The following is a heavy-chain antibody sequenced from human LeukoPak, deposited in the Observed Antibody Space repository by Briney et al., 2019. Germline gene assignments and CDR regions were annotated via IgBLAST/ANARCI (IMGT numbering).Heavy chain of an antibody. Sequence: SETLSLTCTVSGGSTSSYYWSWIRQPPGKGLEWIGYIYYSGSTNYNPSLKSRVTISVDTSKNQFSLKLSSVTAADTAVYYCARAPASALWFGEFTVGFDPWGQGTLVTVSS. V-gene: IGHV4-59*01. CDR3: ARAPASALWFGEFTVGFDP. CDR1: GGSTSSYY. J-gene: IGHJ5*02. CDR2: IYYSGST. D-gene: IGHD3-10*01.